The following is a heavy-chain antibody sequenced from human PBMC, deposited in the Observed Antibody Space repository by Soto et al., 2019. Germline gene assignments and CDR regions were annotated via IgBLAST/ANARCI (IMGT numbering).Heavy chain of an antibody. V-gene: IGHV6-1*01. CDR1: GDSVSTNSAT. CDR2: TYYRSNWYT. CDR3: ARLIGNSWLDS. J-gene: IGHJ5*01. Sequence: SQTLSLTCAIFGDSVSTNSATLDWIRQSPSRGLEWLGRTYYRSNWYTDHAVSVKDRITISPDKSNKHLSLQLNSVTPDDTALYYGARLIGNSWLDSWGQGTLVTVSS. D-gene: IGHD2-8*01.